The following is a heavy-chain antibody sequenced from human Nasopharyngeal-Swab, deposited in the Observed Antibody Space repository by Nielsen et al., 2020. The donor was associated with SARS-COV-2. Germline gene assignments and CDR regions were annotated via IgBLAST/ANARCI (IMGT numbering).Heavy chain of an antibody. D-gene: IGHD2-2*01. CDR2: IKSDGSST. CDR1: GFTFSSSA. V-gene: IGHV3-64D*08. Sequence: GGSLRLSCTASGFTFSSSAMHWVRQAPGKGLEYVSAIKSDGSSTQYADSVKGRFTISRDNSRDSLFLQVSNLRGEDTAVYYCVKRKCSSSACSLDNWGQGTLVTVSS. J-gene: IGHJ4*02. CDR3: VKRKCSSSACSLDN.